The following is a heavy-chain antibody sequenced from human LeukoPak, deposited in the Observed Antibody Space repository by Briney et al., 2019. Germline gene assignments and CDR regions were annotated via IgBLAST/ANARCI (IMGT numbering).Heavy chain of an antibody. Sequence: PGRSLRLSCAASGFTFSSYGMHWVRQAPGKGLEWVAVISYDGSNKYYADSVKGRFTISRDNSKNTLYLQMNSLRAEDTAVYYCAKDTISGYSGYDYFDYWGQGTLVIVSS. D-gene: IGHD5-12*01. CDR2: ISYDGSNK. V-gene: IGHV3-30*18. J-gene: IGHJ4*02. CDR1: GFTFSSYG. CDR3: AKDTISGYSGYDYFDY.